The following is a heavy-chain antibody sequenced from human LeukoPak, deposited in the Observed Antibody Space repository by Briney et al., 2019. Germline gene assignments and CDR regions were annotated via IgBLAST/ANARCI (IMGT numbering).Heavy chain of an antibody. CDR1: GYTFTSYD. Sequence: GASVKVSCKASGYTFTSYDINWVRQATGQGLEWMGWMNPNSGNTGCAQKFQGRVTITRNTSISTAYMELSSLRSEDTAVYYCARAPLGLIVVVPAAIRERYYYYYYMDVWGKGTTVTVSS. CDR2: MNPNSGNT. CDR3: ARAPLGLIVVVPAAIRERYYYYYYMDV. D-gene: IGHD2-2*02. J-gene: IGHJ6*03. V-gene: IGHV1-8*03.